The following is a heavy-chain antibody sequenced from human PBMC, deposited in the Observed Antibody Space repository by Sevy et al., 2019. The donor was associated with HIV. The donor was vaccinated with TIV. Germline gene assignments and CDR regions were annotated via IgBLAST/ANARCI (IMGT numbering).Heavy chain of an antibody. V-gene: IGHV4-34*01. CDR1: GGSSSGYY. D-gene: IGHD6-19*01. Sequence: SETLSLTCAVYGGSSSGYYWGGTRQPPGKGLEGMGEINHSGSTNYNPSLKSQVTISVDTSKNQFSLKLSSVTAADTAVYYCARGTMKKVSSGWIRFDYWGQGTLVTVSS. CDR2: INHSGST. CDR3: ARGTMKKVSSGWIRFDY. J-gene: IGHJ4*02.